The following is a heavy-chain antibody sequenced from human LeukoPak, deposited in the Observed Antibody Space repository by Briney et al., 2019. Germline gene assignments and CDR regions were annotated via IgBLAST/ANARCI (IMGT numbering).Heavy chain of an antibody. CDR1: GFTLTSYA. D-gene: IGHD3-22*01. CDR3: SKDSHSSGYSVKWFDP. CDR2: MSYDGSND. V-gene: IGHV3-30*04. Sequence: GRSQRLSCTACGFTLTSYAMLWVRQTPGKGLERVAVMSYDGSNDRYADSVRGRFTISRDNSKNTVYLQRNSLRDDDTAVYYCSKDSHSSGYSVKWFDPWGQGTLVTASS. J-gene: IGHJ5*02.